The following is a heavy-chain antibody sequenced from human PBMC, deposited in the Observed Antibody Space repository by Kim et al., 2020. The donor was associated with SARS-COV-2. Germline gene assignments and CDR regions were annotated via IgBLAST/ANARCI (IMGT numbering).Heavy chain of an antibody. CDR3: ARDVGRFVDY. V-gene: IGHV4-59*01. Sequence: SETLSLTCTVSGGSISSYYWSWIRQPPGKGLEWIGYIYYSGSTNYNPSLKSRVTISVDTSKNQFSLKLSSVTAADTAVYYCARDVGRFVDYWGQGTLVTVSS. D-gene: IGHD3-16*01. CDR2: IYYSGST. J-gene: IGHJ4*02. CDR1: GGSISSYY.